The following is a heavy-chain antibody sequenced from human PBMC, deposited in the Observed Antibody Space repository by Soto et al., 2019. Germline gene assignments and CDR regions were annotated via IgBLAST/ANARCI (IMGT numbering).Heavy chain of an antibody. Sequence: QVQLVDSGGGVVQPGRSLRLSCAASGFSFNGHGMHWVRQAPGKGPEWVATISYDGSNKDYADAVKGRFTISRDNSKNTLYLQMNSLRAEDTAVYYGSKGMYSSSWYYDYWGQGTLVTVSS. D-gene: IGHD6-13*01. J-gene: IGHJ4*02. CDR3: SKGMYSSSWYYDY. CDR2: ISYDGSNK. CDR1: GFSFNGHG. V-gene: IGHV3-30*18.